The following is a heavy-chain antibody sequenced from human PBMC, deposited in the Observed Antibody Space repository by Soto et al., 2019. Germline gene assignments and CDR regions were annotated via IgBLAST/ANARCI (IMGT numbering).Heavy chain of an antibody. CDR1: GGSISSYY. V-gene: IGHV4-59*01. CDR3: ARDMTRTVVTYFDF. CDR2: IYYSGST. J-gene: IGHJ4*02. Sequence: PSETLSLTCTVSGGSISSYYWSWIRQPPGKGLEWIGYIYYSGSTNYNPSLKSRVSISLDTSKNQFSLRLTSVTAEDTDVYYCARDMTRTVVTYFDFWGQGNMVAVYS. D-gene: IGHD1-7*01.